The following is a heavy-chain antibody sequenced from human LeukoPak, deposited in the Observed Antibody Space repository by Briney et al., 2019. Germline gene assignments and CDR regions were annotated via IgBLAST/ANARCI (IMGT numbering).Heavy chain of an antibody. D-gene: IGHD3/OR15-3a*01. CDR3: RGLGRSDDY. CDR2: ISYNGNKT. CDR1: GFTFSRYH. V-gene: IGHV3-64*02. J-gene: IGHJ4*02. Sequence: GGSLSLSCEASGFTFSRYHMQWVRQAPGKGLEYVSIISYNGNKTYYADSVKGRFIISRDHYKNTLYLQMGSLRVEDTGVYYCRGLGRSDDYWGQGTLVTVSS.